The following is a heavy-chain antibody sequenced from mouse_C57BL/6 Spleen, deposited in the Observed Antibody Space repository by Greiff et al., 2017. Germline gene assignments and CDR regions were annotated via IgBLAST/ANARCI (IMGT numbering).Heavy chain of an antibody. J-gene: IGHJ4*01. CDR2: IRNKANGYTT. CDR3: ARLDYGSSYAMDY. V-gene: IGHV7-3*01. Sequence: EVMLVESGGGLVQPGGSLSLSCAASGFTFTDYYMSWVRQPPGKALEWLGFIRNKANGYTTEYSASVKGRFTISRDNSQSILYLQMNALRAEDSATYYCARLDYGSSYAMDYWGQGTSVTVSS. D-gene: IGHD1-1*01. CDR1: GFTFTDYY.